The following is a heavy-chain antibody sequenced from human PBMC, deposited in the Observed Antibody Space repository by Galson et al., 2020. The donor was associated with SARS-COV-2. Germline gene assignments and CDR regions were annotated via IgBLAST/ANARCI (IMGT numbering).Heavy chain of an antibody. D-gene: IGHD4-17*01. Sequence: GGSLRLSCAASGFTLGSYAMTWVRQAPGKGLEWVSAISVSGDNTYYADSVKGRFTISRDKSKNTLFLQMDSLRAEDTAVYYCAKVSRSQYGDHLSGLDYWGQGTVVTVSA. J-gene: IGHJ4*02. CDR3: AKVSRSQYGDHLSGLDY. V-gene: IGHV3-23*01. CDR1: GFTLGSYA. CDR2: ISVSGDNT.